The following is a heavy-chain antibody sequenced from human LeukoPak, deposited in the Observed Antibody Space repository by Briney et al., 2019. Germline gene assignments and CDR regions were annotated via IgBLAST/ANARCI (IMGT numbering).Heavy chain of an antibody. V-gene: IGHV3-9*01. J-gene: IGHJ3*02. CDR2: ISWNSGSI. D-gene: IGHD4-11*01. CDR1: GFTFDDYA. CDR3: AKYSNYLDAFDI. Sequence: GGSLRLSSAASGFTFDDYAMHWVRQAPGKGLEWVSGISWNSGSIGYADSVKGRFTISRDNAKNSLYLQMNSLRAEDTALYYCAKYSNYLDAFDIWGQGTMVTVSS.